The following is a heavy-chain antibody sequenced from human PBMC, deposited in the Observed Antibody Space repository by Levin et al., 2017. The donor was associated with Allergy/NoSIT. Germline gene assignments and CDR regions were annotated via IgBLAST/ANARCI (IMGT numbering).Heavy chain of an antibody. Sequence: ETLSLTCAASGFTFSNYYMHWVRQAPGKGLEWVSRVYSDGTITDYADSVKGRFTISRDNARNTLYLQMNSLRAEDTAVYYCARGGCSSTSCLDNWGQGILVTVSS. J-gene: IGHJ4*02. CDR2: VYSDGTIT. D-gene: IGHD2-2*01. V-gene: IGHV3-74*01. CDR3: ARGGCSSTSCLDN. CDR1: GFTFSNYY.